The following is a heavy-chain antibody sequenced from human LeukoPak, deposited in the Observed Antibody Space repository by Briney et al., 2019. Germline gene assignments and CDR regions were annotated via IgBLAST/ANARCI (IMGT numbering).Heavy chain of an antibody. J-gene: IGHJ4*02. V-gene: IGHV4-39*07. Sequence: SETLSLTCTVSGGSISSSSFYWGWIRQSRGKGLEWIGSIYYSGNTYYNPSLKSRVTISVDTSENQFSLKLSSVTAADTAVYYCARVSRVGLFTRNDYKTDYWGQGTLVTVSS. CDR3: ARVSRVGLFTRNDYKTDY. CDR1: GGSISSSSFY. D-gene: IGHD3-10*01. CDR2: IYYSGNT.